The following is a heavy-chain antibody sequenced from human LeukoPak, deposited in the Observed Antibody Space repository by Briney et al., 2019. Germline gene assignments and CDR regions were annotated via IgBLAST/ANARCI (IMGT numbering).Heavy chain of an antibody. CDR1: GGSISSYY. Sequence: PSETLSLTCTVSGGSISSYYWSWIRQPPGKGLEWIGYIYYSGSTNYNPSLKSRVTISVDTSKNQFSLKLSSMTAADTAVYYCARNLAKFSGHYYFGYWGQGTLVTVSS. CDR3: ARNLAKFSGHYYFGY. D-gene: IGHD6-19*01. J-gene: IGHJ4*02. CDR2: IYYSGST. V-gene: IGHV4-59*08.